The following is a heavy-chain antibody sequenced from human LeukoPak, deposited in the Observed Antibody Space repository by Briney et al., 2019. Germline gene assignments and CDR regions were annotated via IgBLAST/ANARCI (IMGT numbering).Heavy chain of an antibody. CDR3: AREGSYYLLDY. Sequence: GGSLRLSCAASGSTFSSYWMSWVRQAPGKGLEWVASIKQDGSEKYYVDSVKGRFTISRDNAKNSLYLQMNNLRAEDTAVYYCAREGSYYLLDYWGQGTLVTVSS. J-gene: IGHJ4*02. CDR1: GSTFSSYW. D-gene: IGHD3-10*01. CDR2: IKQDGSEK. V-gene: IGHV3-7*01.